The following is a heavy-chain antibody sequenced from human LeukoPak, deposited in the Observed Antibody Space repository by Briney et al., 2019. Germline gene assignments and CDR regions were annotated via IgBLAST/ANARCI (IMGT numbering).Heavy chain of an antibody. CDR1: GYTFTGYY. CDR3: ARSQIAVAGTLPFDY. Sequence: SVKVSCKASGYTFTGYYIHWVRQAPGQGLEWMGIIYPGGGSTSYAQKFQGRVTMTRDMSTSTVYMELRSLRSDDTAVYYCARSQIAVAGTLPFDYWGQGTLVTVSS. CDR2: IYPGGGST. J-gene: IGHJ4*02. D-gene: IGHD6-19*01. V-gene: IGHV1-46*01.